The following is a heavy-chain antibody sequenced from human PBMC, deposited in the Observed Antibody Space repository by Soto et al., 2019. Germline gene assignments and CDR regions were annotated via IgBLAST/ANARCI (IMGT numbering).Heavy chain of an antibody. CDR2: ISSSSREI. J-gene: IGHJ4*02. CDR3: ASDTSGWGNFDL. CDR1: GFIVSSYS. Sequence: GPLRLSCTASGFIVSSYSMNWVRRAPGKGLEWVSCISSSSREIFYIESVKGRFTISRDNAKNSLYLQMDGLRAEDTAVYYCASDTSGWGNFDLWGQGTLVTVSS. D-gene: IGHD1-26*01. V-gene: IGHV3-21*01.